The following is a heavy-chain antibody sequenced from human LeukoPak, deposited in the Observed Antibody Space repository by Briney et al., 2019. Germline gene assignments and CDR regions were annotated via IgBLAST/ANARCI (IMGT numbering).Heavy chain of an antibody. Sequence: GASVKVSCXASGYTFTGYYIYWARQAPGQGLEWMGRINCNSGGTDYGQKFQGRVTMTWDTSVTTAYMELSRLTSDDTAVYYCARDTSRAAGPRWGQGTLVTVSS. V-gene: IGHV1-2*06. CDR1: GYTFTGYY. CDR2: INCNSGGT. J-gene: IGHJ4*02. D-gene: IGHD6-13*01. CDR3: ARDTSRAAGPR.